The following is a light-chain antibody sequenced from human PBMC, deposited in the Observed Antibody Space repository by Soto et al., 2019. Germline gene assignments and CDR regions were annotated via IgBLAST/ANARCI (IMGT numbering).Light chain of an antibody. Sequence: DIQMTQSPSSLSASVGDRVTITCRASQGISSFLAWFQQKPGKAPKSLIYDASTLQSGVSSRFSGSGSDTHFSLPISSLQPEDLATYYSQQYHSYPASLGPGTKGEIK. V-gene: IGKV1-16*01. CDR1: QGISSF. CDR2: DAS. J-gene: IGKJ1*01. CDR3: QQYHSYPAS.